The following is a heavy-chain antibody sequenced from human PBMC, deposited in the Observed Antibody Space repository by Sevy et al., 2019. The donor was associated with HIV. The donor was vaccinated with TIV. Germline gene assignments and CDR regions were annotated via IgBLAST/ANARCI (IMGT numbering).Heavy chain of an antibody. J-gene: IGHJ6*02. Sequence: GGSLRLSCVVSGFSVSSNYMSWVRQAPGKGLEWVSNIYSDGRTYYADSVRGRFTISRDTCKNTVYLEMKSLRAEDTAVYYCTREDIVLGEDNYYGMDVWGHGTTVTVSS. CDR1: GFSVSSNY. D-gene: IGHD2-15*01. CDR3: TREDIVLGEDNYYGMDV. V-gene: IGHV3-53*01. CDR2: IYSDGRT.